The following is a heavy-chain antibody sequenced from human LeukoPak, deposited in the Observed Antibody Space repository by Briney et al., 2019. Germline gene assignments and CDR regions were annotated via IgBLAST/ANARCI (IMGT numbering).Heavy chain of an antibody. V-gene: IGHV3-23*01. CDR3: AKDRCSNSVCAYDY. D-gene: IGHD2/OR15-2a*01. Sequence: GGSLRLSCTASGFTFSSYAMNWVRQAPGKGLEWVSGIGAGGTFTYYADSVKGRFTISRDNSRNTLYLQMNSLRADDTAVYYCAKDRCSNSVCAYDYWGQGTLVTVSS. CDR1: GFTFSSYA. J-gene: IGHJ4*02. CDR2: IGAGGTFT.